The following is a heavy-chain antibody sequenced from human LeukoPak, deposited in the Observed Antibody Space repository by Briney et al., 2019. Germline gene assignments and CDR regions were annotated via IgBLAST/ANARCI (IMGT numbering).Heavy chain of an antibody. V-gene: IGHV3-23*01. Sequence: GGSLRLSCAASGFTFSSYAMSWVRQAPGKGLEWVSAISGSGGSTYYADSVKGRFTISRDNSKNTLYLQMNSLRVEDTAVYYCAKDPGRFLEWLSGDNYWGQGTLVTVSS. D-gene: IGHD3-3*01. J-gene: IGHJ4*02. CDR2: ISGSGGST. CDR1: GFTFSSYA. CDR3: AKDPGRFLEWLSGDNY.